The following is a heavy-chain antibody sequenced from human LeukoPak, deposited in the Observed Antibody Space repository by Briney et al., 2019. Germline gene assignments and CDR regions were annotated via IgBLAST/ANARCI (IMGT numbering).Heavy chain of an antibody. J-gene: IGHJ6*03. D-gene: IGHD6-19*01. CDR2: INHSGST. V-gene: IGHV4-34*01. Sequence: NTSETLSLTCTVSGGSISSYYWSWIRQPPGKGLEWIGEINHSGSTNYNPSLKSRVTISVDASKNQFSLKLSSVTAADTAVYYCARQVAASVYYYMDVWGKGTTVTVSS. CDR1: GGSISSYY. CDR3: ARQVAASVYYYMDV.